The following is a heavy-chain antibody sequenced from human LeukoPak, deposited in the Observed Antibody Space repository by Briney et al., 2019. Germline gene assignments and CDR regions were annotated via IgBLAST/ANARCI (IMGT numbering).Heavy chain of an antibody. CDR1: GFTFSSYA. Sequence: GGSLRLSCAASGFTFSSYAMTWVRQAPGKGLEWVSTISGSGGSTYYADSVKGRFTISRDNAKNSLYLQMNSLRAEDTAVYYCARDQGYYYMDVWGKGTTVTVSS. V-gene: IGHV3-23*01. CDR3: ARDQGYYYMDV. CDR2: ISGSGGST. J-gene: IGHJ6*03.